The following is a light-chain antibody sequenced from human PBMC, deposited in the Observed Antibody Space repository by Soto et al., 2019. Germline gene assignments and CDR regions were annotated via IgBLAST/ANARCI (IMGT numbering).Light chain of an antibody. J-gene: IGLJ1*01. CDR3: GSWDSSLSAYV. CDR1: SSNIGGNS. CDR2: DEN. Sequence: QSVMTQPPSVSAAPGQKVTISCSGSSSNIGGNSVSWYQQLPGTAPKLLIYDENKRPSGIPDRFSGSKSGTSATLGITGFQTGDEAEYYCGSWDSSLSAYVFGTGTKLTVL. V-gene: IGLV1-51*01.